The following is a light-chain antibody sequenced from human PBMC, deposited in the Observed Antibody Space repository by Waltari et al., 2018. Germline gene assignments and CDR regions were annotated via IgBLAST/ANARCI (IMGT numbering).Light chain of an antibody. CDR3: CSYTSSLTAL. J-gene: IGLJ2*01. V-gene: IGLV2-14*03. CDR1: SRDVVGYNF. Sequence: QSALTPPASVSGSPGQSITISCTGTSRDVVGYNFVSWYQQHHGKVPKLIIYGVTNRPSGVSNRFSGSKSGNTASLTISGLQAEDEADYYCCSYTSSLTALFGGGTKVTVL. CDR2: GVT.